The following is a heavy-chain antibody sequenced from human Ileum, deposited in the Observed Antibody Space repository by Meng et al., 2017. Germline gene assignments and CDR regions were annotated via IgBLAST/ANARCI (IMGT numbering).Heavy chain of an antibody. J-gene: IGHJ5*02. CDR2: IYYSGST. Sequence: QLQLQESGPGLVKPSETLSLTCTVSAVSISSSSSYWGWLRQPPGKGLEWMGSIYYSGSTCYNPSLKSRVTISVDTSKNQFSLKLSSVTAADTAVYYCAQPRITMTLGGFRTGWFDPWGQGTLVTVSS. D-gene: IGHD3-22*01. V-gene: IGHV4-39*01. CDR1: AVSISSSSSY. CDR3: AQPRITMTLGGFRTGWFDP.